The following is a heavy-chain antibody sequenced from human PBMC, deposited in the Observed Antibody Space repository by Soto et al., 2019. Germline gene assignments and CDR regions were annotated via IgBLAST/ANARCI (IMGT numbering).Heavy chain of an antibody. D-gene: IGHD6-19*01. CDR1: GFNFKKFA. Sequence: EVQLLESGGGVVQPGGSLRLSCVASGFNFKKFAMAWVRQAPGEGLEWVSGISCCGGSTSYAASVKGRFSIARDDSKTTLSLQMNSLRVEDTAQYYCAKADGEQWLVPHLDNWGQGTLVTVS. V-gene: IGHV3-23*01. J-gene: IGHJ4*02. CDR3: AKADGEQWLVPHLDN. CDR2: ISCCGGST.